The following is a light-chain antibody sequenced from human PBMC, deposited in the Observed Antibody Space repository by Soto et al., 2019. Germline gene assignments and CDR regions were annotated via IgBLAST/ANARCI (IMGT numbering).Light chain of an antibody. CDR3: QQLDDYPIT. CDR2: GAS. CDR1: QGVSSY. V-gene: IGKV1-9*01. Sequence: IQLTQSPSSLSASVGDRVTITCRASQGVSSYLAWYQQKPGNAPELLIFGASTLQSGVPSRFSGSGSGTDFTLTISSLQPEDFATYYCQQLDDYPITFGQGTRREI. J-gene: IGKJ5*01.